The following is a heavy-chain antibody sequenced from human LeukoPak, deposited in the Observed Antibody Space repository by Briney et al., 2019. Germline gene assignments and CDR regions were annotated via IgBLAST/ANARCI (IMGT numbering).Heavy chain of an antibody. CDR3: ARRLVSMGFLYFDY. CDR1: GYSFTSYW. D-gene: IGHD2/OR15-2a*01. CDR2: IYPGDSDT. V-gene: IGHV5-51*01. J-gene: IGHJ4*02. Sequence: GESLQISCKGSGYSFTSYWIGWVRQLPGKGLEWMGIIYPGDSDTRYSASFQGQVTISADKSISTAYLQWSSLKASDTAMYYCARRLVSMGFLYFDYWGQGTLVTVSS.